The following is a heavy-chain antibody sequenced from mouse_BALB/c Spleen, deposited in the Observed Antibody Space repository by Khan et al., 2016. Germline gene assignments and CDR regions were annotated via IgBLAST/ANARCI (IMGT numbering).Heavy chain of an antibody. Sequence: EVQLQESGPGLVKPSQSLSLTCTVTGYSITSDYAWNWIRQFPGNKLEWMGYISYSGSTSYNPSLKSRISTTRDTPKNQFFLQLNSVTTEDTATXYCARSYGYRGFACWGQGTLVTVSA. CDR2: ISYSGST. CDR3: ARSYGYRGFAC. CDR1: GYSITSDYA. V-gene: IGHV3-2*02. J-gene: IGHJ3*01. D-gene: IGHD2-2*01.